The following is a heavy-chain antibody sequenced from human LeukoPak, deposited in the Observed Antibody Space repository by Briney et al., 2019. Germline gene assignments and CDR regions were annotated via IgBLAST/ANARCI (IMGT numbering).Heavy chain of an antibody. Sequence: ASVKVSCKASGYTFTGYYMSWVRQAPGQGLEWLGRINPNTGGTNYAQNFQGRVTMTRDTSISTAYMELSRLRSDDTAVYYCARVGDGLNDAFDIWGQGTMVTVSS. CDR3: ARVGDGLNDAFDI. D-gene: IGHD5-24*01. J-gene: IGHJ3*02. CDR2: INPNTGGT. V-gene: IGHV1-2*06. CDR1: GYTFTGYY.